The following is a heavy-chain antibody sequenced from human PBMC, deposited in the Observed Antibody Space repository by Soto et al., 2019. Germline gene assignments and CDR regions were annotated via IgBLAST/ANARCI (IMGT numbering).Heavy chain of an antibody. V-gene: IGHV1-18*03. CDR2: INPYNVNT. CDR1: GYTFTSYG. Sequence: QVQLVQSGAEVKKPGASVKVSCKASGYTFTSYGISWVRQAPGQGLEWMGWINPYNVNTIYAQKLQGRVTMTTDTSTSTEYMELRSLRSDDMAVYYCARDWFGIDYWGQGTLVTVCS. J-gene: IGHJ4*02. D-gene: IGHD3-16*01. CDR3: ARDWFGIDY.